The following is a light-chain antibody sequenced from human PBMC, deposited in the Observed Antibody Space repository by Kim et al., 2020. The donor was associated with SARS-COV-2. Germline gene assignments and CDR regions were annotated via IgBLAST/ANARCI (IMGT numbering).Light chain of an antibody. Sequence: EIVLTQSPGTLSLSPGERATLSCRTSQSVSSSYLAWYHQKPGQAPRLLIYGASSRATGIPDRFSGSGSGTNFTLTISRLEPEDITVYLCT. CDR1: QSVSSSY. CDR2: GAS. J-gene: IGKJ2*02. CDR3: T. V-gene: IGKV3-20*01.